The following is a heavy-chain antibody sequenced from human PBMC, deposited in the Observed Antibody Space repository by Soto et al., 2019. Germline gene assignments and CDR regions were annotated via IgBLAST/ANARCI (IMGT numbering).Heavy chain of an antibody. Sequence: QLQLQESGPGLVKPSETLSLTCTVSGGSISSYSYYWGWIRQPPGKGLEWIGSIYYSGTTYYNPSPKSRVTISVDTSKDQFSLKLSSVTAADTAVYYCARQTRPADYGGGFDPWGQGTPVTVSS. CDR3: ARQTRPADYGGGFDP. CDR2: IYYSGTT. CDR1: GGSISSYSYY. D-gene: IGHD4-17*01. V-gene: IGHV4-39*01. J-gene: IGHJ5*02.